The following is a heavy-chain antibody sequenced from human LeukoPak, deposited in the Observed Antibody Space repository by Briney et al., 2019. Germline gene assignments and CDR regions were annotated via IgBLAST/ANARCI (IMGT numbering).Heavy chain of an antibody. CDR1: GFTFDDYI. Sequence: GGALRLSCAASGFTFDDYIMHWVRQAAGRGREGVSRISWDGGMTYYADSVKGRFTISRDNSTNSLYLQMNSLRAEDTALHYCATERSSSSGVYYYYMDVWGKRTTLT. V-gene: IGHV3-43*01. CDR2: ISWDGGMT. D-gene: IGHD6-6*01. J-gene: IGHJ6*03. CDR3: ATERSSSSGVYYYYMDV.